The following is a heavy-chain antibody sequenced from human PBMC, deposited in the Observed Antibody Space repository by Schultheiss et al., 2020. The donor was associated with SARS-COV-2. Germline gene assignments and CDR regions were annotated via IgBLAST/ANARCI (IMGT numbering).Heavy chain of an antibody. CDR1: GYTFTSYA. CDR3: ARGDPVGATTSDKWFDP. J-gene: IGHJ5*02. V-gene: IGHV1-3*01. CDR2: INAGNGNT. D-gene: IGHD1-26*01. Sequence: ASVKVSCKASGYTFTSYAMHWVRQAPGQRLEWMGWINAGNGNTKYSQKFQGRVTMTTDTSTSTAYMELRSLRSDDTAVYYCARGDPVGATTSDKWFDPWGQGTLVTVSS.